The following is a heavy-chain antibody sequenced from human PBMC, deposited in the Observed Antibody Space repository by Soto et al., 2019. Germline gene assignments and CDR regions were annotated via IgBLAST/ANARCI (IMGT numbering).Heavy chain of an antibody. D-gene: IGHD2-15*01. J-gene: IGHJ4*02. CDR1: GGSISSYY. CDR2: IYYSGST. CDR3: ARVHYDCSGGSCYSYFDY. Sequence: SETLSLTCTVSGGSISSYYWSWIRQPPGKGLEWIGYIYYSGSTNYNPSLKSRVTISVDTSKNRFSLKLSSVTAADTAVYYCARVHYDCSGGSCYSYFDYWGQGTLVTVSS. V-gene: IGHV4-59*01.